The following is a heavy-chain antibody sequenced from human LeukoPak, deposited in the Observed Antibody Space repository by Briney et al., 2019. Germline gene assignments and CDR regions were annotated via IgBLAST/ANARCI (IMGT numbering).Heavy chain of an antibody. D-gene: IGHD6-19*01. CDR2: ISSGGRYV. CDR3: TRDVRDEYTSAWYPIGY. Sequence: PGGSLRLSCAASGFSFSTYSMNWVRQAPGKGLEWVSSISSGGRYVYYADSVKGRFTISRDNAKNLLYLQMNSLRAEDTAVYYCTRDVRDEYTSAWYPIGYWGQGTLVTVSS. V-gene: IGHV3-21*01. J-gene: IGHJ4*02. CDR1: GFSFSTYS.